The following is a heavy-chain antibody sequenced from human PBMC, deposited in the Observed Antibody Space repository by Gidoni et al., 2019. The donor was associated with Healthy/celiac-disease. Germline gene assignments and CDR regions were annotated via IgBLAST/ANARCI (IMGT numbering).Heavy chain of an antibody. CDR1: GYTLTDLS. J-gene: IGHJ6*02. CDR3: ATHYYDSSLPNYYYYYGMDV. CDR2: FDPEDGET. V-gene: IGHV1-24*01. D-gene: IGHD3-22*01. Sequence: QVQLVQSGAEVQKPGASVKASCKVSGYTLTDLSMHWVRQAPGKGLEWMGGFDPEDGETIYAQKFQGRVTMTEDTSTDTAYMELSSLRSEDTAVYYCATHYYDSSLPNYYYYYGMDVGGQGTTVTVSS.